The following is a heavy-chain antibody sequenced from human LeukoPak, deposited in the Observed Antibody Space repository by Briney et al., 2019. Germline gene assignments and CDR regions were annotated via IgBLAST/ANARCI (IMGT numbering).Heavy chain of an antibody. Sequence: PGGSLRLSCAASGFTFSGHYMDWVRQAPGKGLEWVGRTRNKANSYTTEYAASVKGRFTISRDDSKNSLYLQMNSLKTEDTAVYYCARGKYYFDYWGQGTLVTVSS. CDR1: GFTFSGHY. J-gene: IGHJ4*02. CDR3: ARGKYYFDY. V-gene: IGHV3-72*01. CDR2: TRNKANSYTT.